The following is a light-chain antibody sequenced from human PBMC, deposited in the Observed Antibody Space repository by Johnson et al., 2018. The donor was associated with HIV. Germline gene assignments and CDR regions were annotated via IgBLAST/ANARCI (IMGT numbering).Light chain of an antibody. J-gene: IGLJ1*01. V-gene: IGLV1-51*01. CDR1: SSNIGNSY. CDR3: GTWDSSLSSYV. CDR2: DNN. Sequence: QPVLTQPPSVSAAPGQKVTISCSGSSSNIGNSYVSWYQQLPGTAPKLLIYDNNKRPSGIPDRFSGSKSGTSATLGITGLQTGDEGDYYCGTWDSSLSSYVFGTGTKVTVL.